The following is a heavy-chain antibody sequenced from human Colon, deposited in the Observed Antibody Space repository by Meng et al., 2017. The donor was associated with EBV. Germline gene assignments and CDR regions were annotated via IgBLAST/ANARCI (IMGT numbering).Heavy chain of an antibody. CDR3: ARGGGVIKGLVTWFDP. Sequence: QGQLQQGGEGLVKPSETLCLTCGVYGGSLSGYYWSWIRQTPGKGLEWIGEINHSGTINYNPSLRSRVTISVDRSNNQFSLRLSSVTAADTAVYYCARGGGVIKGLVTWFDPWGQGTLVTVSS. J-gene: IGHJ5*02. CDR2: INHSGTI. V-gene: IGHV4-34*01. D-gene: IGHD2-8*01. CDR1: GGSLSGYY.